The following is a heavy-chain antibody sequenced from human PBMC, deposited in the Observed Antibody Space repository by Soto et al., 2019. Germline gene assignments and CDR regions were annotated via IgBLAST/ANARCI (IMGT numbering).Heavy chain of an antibody. CDR1: GGTFGSYA. V-gene: IGHV1-69*12. CDR2: IIPIFGTA. D-gene: IGHD1-26*01. CDR3: ASHSGSSPEGRYYYGMDV. J-gene: IGHJ6*02. Sequence: QVQLVQSGAEVKKPGSSVKVSCKASGGTFGSYAISWVRQAPGQGLEWMGGIIPIFGTADHAQKFQGRVTITADESTSTAYMELSSLRSEDTAVYYCASHSGSSPEGRYYYGMDVWGQGTTVTVSS.